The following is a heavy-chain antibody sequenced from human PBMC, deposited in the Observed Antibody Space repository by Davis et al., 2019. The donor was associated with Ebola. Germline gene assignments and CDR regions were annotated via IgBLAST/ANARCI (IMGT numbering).Heavy chain of an antibody. CDR1: GYSFTSYW. J-gene: IGHJ4*02. Sequence: GGSLRLSCKGSGYSFTSYWIGWVRQMPGKGLEWMGIIYPGDSDTRYSPSFQGQVTISADKSISTAYLQWSSLKASDTAMYYCARTPQLRYFDWLIDYWGQGTLVTVSS. CDR2: IYPGDSDT. V-gene: IGHV5-51*01. D-gene: IGHD3-9*01. CDR3: ARTPQLRYFDWLIDY.